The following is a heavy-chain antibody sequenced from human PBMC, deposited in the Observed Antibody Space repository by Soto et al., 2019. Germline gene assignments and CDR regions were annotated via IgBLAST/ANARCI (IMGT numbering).Heavy chain of an antibody. V-gene: IGHV3-33*01. CDR1: GFTFSSYG. J-gene: IGHJ4*02. D-gene: IGHD3-3*01. CDR2: IWYDGSKQ. CDR3: ARDPGVTNSYFGY. Sequence: QVQLVESGGGVVQPGTSLRLSCAPSGFTFSSYGMHWVRQAPGKGLEWVAVIWYDGSKQYYADSVKGRFTISRDNSKNTLYLQMNSLRAEDTAVYYCARDPGVTNSYFGYWGQGTLVPVSS.